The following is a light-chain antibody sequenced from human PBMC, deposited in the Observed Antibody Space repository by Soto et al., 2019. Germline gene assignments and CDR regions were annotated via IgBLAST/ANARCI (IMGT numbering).Light chain of an antibody. V-gene: IGKV3-15*01. CDR3: QKCNSTPALT. CDR2: GAS. J-gene: IGKJ4*01. Sequence: ERDMTQSPATLSVFPGERATLSCRASSSISRNLTWYQQKPGQTPRLLIYGASTRHAGVPSRFSGSGSGTEFTLTITSLQPEDFAVYYCQKCNSTPALTFGGGT. CDR1: SSISRN.